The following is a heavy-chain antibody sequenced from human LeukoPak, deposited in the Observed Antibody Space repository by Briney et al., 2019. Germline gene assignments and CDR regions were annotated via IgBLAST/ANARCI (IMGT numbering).Heavy chain of an antibody. Sequence: ASVKVSCKASGYTFTSYDINWVGQATGQGLEWMGWMNPNSGNTGYAQKFQGRVTMTRNTSISTAYMELSSLRSEDTAVYYCARGLDIGWLSANWSDPWGQGTLVTVSS. CDR1: GYTFTSYD. CDR2: MNPNSGNT. D-gene: IGHD3-22*01. CDR3: ARGLDIGWLSANWSDP. V-gene: IGHV1-8*01. J-gene: IGHJ5*02.